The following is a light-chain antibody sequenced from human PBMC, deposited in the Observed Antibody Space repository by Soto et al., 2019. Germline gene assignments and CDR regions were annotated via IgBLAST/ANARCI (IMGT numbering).Light chain of an antibody. CDR3: QQYGGSPRGT. CDR1: QSISSNY. J-gene: IGKJ2*01. CDR2: GGS. V-gene: IGKV3-20*01. Sequence: EIVLTQSPGTLSLSPGERATLSCRASQSISSNYLAWYQQKPGQAPRLLIFGGSTRASGIPDKFSGGGSGTDFTLTISRLDPEDFAVYYCQQYGGSPRGTFGQGTKVDIK.